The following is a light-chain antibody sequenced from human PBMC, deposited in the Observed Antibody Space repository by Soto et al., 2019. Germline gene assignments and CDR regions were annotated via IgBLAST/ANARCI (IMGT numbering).Light chain of an antibody. CDR2: DTT. V-gene: IGLV7-46*01. Sequence: QAVVTQEPSLTVSPGDTVTLTCGSSTGPVTSNHFPYWFQQKPGQVPWTVIYDTTKTHSWTPARFSGSLLGGKAALTLSGAQPEDEADYYCLLTFSGYRLFGGGTKLTVL. CDR3: LLTFSGYRL. J-gene: IGLJ3*02. CDR1: TGPVTSNHF.